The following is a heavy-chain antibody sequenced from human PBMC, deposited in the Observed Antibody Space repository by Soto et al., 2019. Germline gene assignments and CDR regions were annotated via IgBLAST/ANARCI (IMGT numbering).Heavy chain of an antibody. D-gene: IGHD2-2*02. Sequence: GGSLRLSCAAPGFTFSDYYMIWIRQAPGKGLEWVSYISSSGSTIYYADSVKGRFTISRDNAKNSLYLQMNSLRAEDTAVYYCARDCSSTSCYIFAFDIWGQGTMVTVSS. CDR1: GFTFSDYY. J-gene: IGHJ3*02. CDR2: ISSSGSTI. CDR3: ARDCSSTSCYIFAFDI. V-gene: IGHV3-11*01.